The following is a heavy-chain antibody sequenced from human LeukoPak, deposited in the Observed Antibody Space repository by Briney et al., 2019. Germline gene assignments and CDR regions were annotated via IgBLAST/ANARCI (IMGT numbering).Heavy chain of an antibody. Sequence: GSSVKVSCKASGYTFTSYAMHWVRQAPGQRLEWMGWINAGNGNTKYSQKFQGRVTITRDTSASTAYMELSSLRSEDTAVYYCARSVVVVAATLLDYWGQGTLVTVSS. CDR1: GYTFTSYA. CDR3: ARSVVVVAATLLDY. D-gene: IGHD2-15*01. V-gene: IGHV1-3*01. CDR2: INAGNGNT. J-gene: IGHJ4*02.